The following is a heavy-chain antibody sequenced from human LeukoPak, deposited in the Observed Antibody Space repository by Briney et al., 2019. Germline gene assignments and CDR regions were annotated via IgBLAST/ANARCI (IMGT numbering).Heavy chain of an antibody. CDR1: GCTFSTYG. CDR3: AREGVAVAGLLDY. D-gene: IGHD6-19*01. V-gene: IGHV1-18*01. CDR2: ISGYNDNT. J-gene: IGHJ4*02. Sequence: GASVKVSCKASGCTFSTYGISGVRQAPGQGLAWMGWISGYNDNTNSAQKFQGRVTMTTDTSTRTAYMELRSLRSDDTAVYYCAREGVAVAGLLDYWGQGTLVTVSS.